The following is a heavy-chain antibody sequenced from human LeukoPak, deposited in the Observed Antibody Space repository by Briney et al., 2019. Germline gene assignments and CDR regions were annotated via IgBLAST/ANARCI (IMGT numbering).Heavy chain of an antibody. D-gene: IGHD6-13*01. CDR3: ARSKFDTREIAAAGTDYYYGMDV. Sequence: SGPTLANPTQTLTLTCTFSGFSLSPSGVGVGWIRQPPGKALEWLALIYWDDDKRYSPSLKSRLTITKDTSKNQVVLTMTNMDPVDTATYYCARSKFDTREIAAAGTDYYYGMDVWGKGTTVTVSS. V-gene: IGHV2-5*02. J-gene: IGHJ6*04. CDR2: IYWDDDK. CDR1: GFSLSPSGVG.